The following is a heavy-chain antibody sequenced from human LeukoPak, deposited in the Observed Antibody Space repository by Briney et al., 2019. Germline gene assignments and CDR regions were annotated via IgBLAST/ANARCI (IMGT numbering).Heavy chain of an antibody. CDR3: ARSTPQYCSSISCYAGATAYHGMDV. J-gene: IGHJ6*02. CDR2: IIPILGIA. D-gene: IGHD2-2*01. CDR1: GGTLSSYA. V-gene: IGHV1-69*04. Sequence: ASVKVSCKASGGTLSSYAISWVRQAPGQGLAWMGSIIPILGIANYARKFQGRVTITADKSTSTAYMELGSLRSEDTAVYYCARSTPQYCSSISCYAGATAYHGMDVWGQGTTVTVSS.